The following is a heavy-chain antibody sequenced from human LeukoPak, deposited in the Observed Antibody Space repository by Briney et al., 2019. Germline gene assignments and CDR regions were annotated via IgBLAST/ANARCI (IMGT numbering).Heavy chain of an antibody. Sequence: GGSLRLSCAASGFTFSTYWMHWVRQAPGKGLVWVSRISGDGSATTYADSMKGRFAVSRDNAKNTLYLQLSSLRAEDTAIYYCARTTGGPASTWAFDIWGQGTMVTVS. V-gene: IGHV3-74*01. D-gene: IGHD6-13*01. CDR1: GFTFSTYW. J-gene: IGHJ3*02. CDR2: ISGDGSAT. CDR3: ARTTGGPASTWAFDI.